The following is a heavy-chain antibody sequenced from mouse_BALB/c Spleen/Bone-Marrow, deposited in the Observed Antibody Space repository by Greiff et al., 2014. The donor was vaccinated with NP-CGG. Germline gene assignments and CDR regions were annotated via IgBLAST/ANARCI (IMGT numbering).Heavy chain of an antibody. D-gene: IGHD2-14*01. CDR2: INPYNDGT. V-gene: IGHV1-14*01. J-gene: IGHJ4*01. Sequence: QLQESGPELVKPGASVKMSCKASGYTFTSYVMHWVKQKPGQGLEWFGYINPYNDGTKYNEKFKGKATLTSDKSSSTAYMELSSLTSEDSAVYYCASPYYRYDALDYWGQGTSVTVSS. CDR1: GYTFTSYV. CDR3: ASPYYRYDALDY.